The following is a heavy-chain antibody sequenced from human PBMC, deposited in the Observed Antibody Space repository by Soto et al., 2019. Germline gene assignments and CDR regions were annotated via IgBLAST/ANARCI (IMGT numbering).Heavy chain of an antibody. CDR1: GFTFDDYT. V-gene: IGHV3-43*01. J-gene: IGHJ6*04. D-gene: IGHD2-15*01. CDR2: ISWDGGST. CDR3: AKDIVGYCSGGSCYDYYYGMDV. Sequence: GGSLRLSCAASGFTFDDYTMHWVRQAPGKGLEWVSLISWDGGSTYYADSVKGRFTISRDNSKNSLYLQMNSLRTEDTALYYCAKDIVGYCSGGSCYDYYYGMDVWGNGTSVTVSS.